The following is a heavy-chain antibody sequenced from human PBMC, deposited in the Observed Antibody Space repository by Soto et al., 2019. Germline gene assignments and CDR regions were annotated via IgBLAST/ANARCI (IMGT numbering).Heavy chain of an antibody. J-gene: IGHJ4*01. Sequence: TSAFYDDSSSSYNYYCGWICQSPSKGLEWIGSVYYTGNTYYNPSLNSRLTISVDTSENQFSLRLTSVTAADTAVYFCARLRSRWFADFLSSDLAFWGHLSLATVSA. CDR1: DDSSSSYNYY. CDR3: ARLRSRWFADFLSSDLAF. V-gene: IGHV4-39*01. D-gene: IGHD3-10*01. CDR2: VYYTGNT.